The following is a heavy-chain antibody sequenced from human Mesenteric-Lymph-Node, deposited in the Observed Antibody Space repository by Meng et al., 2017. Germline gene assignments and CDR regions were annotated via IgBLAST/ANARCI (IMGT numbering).Heavy chain of an antibody. CDR2: ISWDGGST. J-gene: IGHJ4*02. CDR3: AKDAETGSTPDY. V-gene: IGHV3-43D*04. D-gene: IGHD1-1*01. CDR1: GFTFDDYA. Sequence: GESLKISCAASGFTFDDYAMHWVRQAPGKGLEWVSLISWDGGSTYYTDSVKGRFTISKDNSKSTLYLQMNSLRAEDTAVYYCAKDAETGSTPDYWGQGTLVTVSS.